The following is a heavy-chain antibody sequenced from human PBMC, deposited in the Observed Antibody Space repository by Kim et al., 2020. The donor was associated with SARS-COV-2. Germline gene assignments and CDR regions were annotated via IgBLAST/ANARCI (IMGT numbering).Heavy chain of an antibody. J-gene: IGHJ1*01. Sequence: GGSLRLSCAASGFTFSSYGMHWVRQAPGKGLEWVAVIWYDGSNKYYADSVKGRFTISRDNSKNTLYLQMNSLRAEDPAVYYCAKELQLRYCSGGSCSLGHWGQGAQVTVSS. CDR2: IWYDGSNK. V-gene: IGHV3-33*06. CDR3: AKELQLRYCSGGSCSLGH. D-gene: IGHD2-15*01. CDR1: GFTFSSYG.